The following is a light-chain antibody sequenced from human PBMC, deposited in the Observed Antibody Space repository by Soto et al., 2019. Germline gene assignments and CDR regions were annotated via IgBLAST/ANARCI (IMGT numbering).Light chain of an antibody. CDR1: QNVNSN. J-gene: IGKJ5*01. V-gene: IGKV3-15*01. CDR3: QQYNNWPPIT. Sequence: EIVVTQSPATLFVSPGERATLSCRASQNVNSNLAWYQQKPGQAPRLLIYGASTRATGIPARFSGSGSGTEFSLTITSLQSEDFAVYYCQQYNNWPPITFGQGTRLEIK. CDR2: GAS.